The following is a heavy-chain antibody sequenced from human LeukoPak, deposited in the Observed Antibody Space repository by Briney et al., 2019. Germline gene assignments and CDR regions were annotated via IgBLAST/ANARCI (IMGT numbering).Heavy chain of an antibody. CDR1: GFLFNTYG. J-gene: IGHJ4*02. D-gene: IGHD3-3*01. Sequence: PGGSLRLSCAASGFLFNTYGMHWVRQAPGKGLEWVAFIRYDGNNKYYADSEKGRFTISRDNSKNTLYLQMNSLRAEDTAVYYCAKLVGMDYDFWSGTVDYWGQGTLVTVSS. CDR2: IRYDGNNK. CDR3: AKLVGMDYDFWSGTVDY. V-gene: IGHV3-30*02.